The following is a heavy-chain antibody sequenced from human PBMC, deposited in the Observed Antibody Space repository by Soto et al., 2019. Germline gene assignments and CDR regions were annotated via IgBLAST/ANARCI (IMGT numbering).Heavy chain of an antibody. CDR3: AHDCSGYYASPYWHDP. CDR2: IYWNDEK. V-gene: IGHV2-5*01. Sequence: QITLKESGPTLVKPTQTLTLTCTLSGSSLTTSGVGVGWIRQPPGKALEWLALIYWNDEKHYTPSLRSRLSITKDTSKNQLVLTMTNMDPMDTATYFCAHDCSGYYASPYWHDPWGQGTLVTVSS. J-gene: IGHJ5*02. D-gene: IGHD2-21*02. CDR1: GSSLTTSGVG.